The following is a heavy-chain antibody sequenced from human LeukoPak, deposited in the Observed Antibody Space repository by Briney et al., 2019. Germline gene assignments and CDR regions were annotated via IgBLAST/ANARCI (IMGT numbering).Heavy chain of an antibody. J-gene: IGHJ6*04. CDR3: ARGGYCSSTSCYSLGGMDV. D-gene: IGHD2-2*01. CDR1: GFTFSGYS. CDR2: ISSSSSYI. V-gene: IGHV3-21*01. Sequence: GGSLRLSCAASGFTFSGYSMNWVRQAPGKGLEWVSSISSSSSYIYYADSVKGRFTISRDNAKNSLYLQMNSLRAEDTAVYYCARGGYCSSTSCYSLGGMDVWGKGTTVTVSS.